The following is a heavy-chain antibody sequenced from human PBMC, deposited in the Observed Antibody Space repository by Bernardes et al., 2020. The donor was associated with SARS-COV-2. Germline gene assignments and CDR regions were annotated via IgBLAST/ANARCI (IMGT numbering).Heavy chain of an antibody. CDR1: GGTFSSYA. J-gene: IGHJ6*02. CDR2: IIPIFGTA. Sequence: SVKVSCKASGGTFSSYAISWVRQAPGQGLEWMGRIIPIFGTANYAQKFQGRVTITADESTSTAYMELSSLRSEDTAVYYCARDYYGSGSYLHYYYGMDVWGQGTTVTVSS. V-gene: IGHV1-69*13. D-gene: IGHD3-10*01. CDR3: ARDYYGSGSYLHYYYGMDV.